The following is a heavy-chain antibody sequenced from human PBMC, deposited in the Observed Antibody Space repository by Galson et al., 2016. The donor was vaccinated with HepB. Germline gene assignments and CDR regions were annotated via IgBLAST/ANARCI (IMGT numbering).Heavy chain of an antibody. Sequence: SVKVSCKASGGTFSNYAICWVRQAPGQGLEWMGGIIPVLGISKYAQKFQGRVTITADGSTSTVYMELSSLRSEDTAVYYCARNGDCSGGSCYWRPPDYWGQGTLVTVSS. CDR3: ARNGDCSGGSCYWRPPDY. J-gene: IGHJ4*02. CDR1: GGTFSNYA. V-gene: IGHV1-69*13. CDR2: IIPVLGIS. D-gene: IGHD2-15*01.